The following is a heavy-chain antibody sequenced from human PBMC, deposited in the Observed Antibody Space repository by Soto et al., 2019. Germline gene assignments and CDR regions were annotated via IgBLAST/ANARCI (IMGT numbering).Heavy chain of an antibody. CDR3: ARETYYDLLPGAYSYHGMDV. CDR1: GGSINSDAFY. D-gene: IGHD3-9*01. CDR2: TYYSGST. V-gene: IGHV4-31*03. Sequence: QVQLQESGPGLVKPSQTLSLTCTVSGGSINSDAFYWSWIRQHPGKGLEYIGYTYYSGSTYYNPSIKSRVTISVDTTKNKFSLKLSSVTAADTAVYYCARETYYDLLPGAYSYHGMDVWGQGTTVTVSS. J-gene: IGHJ6*02.